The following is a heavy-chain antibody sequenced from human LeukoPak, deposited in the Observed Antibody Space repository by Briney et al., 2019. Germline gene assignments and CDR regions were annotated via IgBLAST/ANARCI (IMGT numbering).Heavy chain of an antibody. CDR1: GGSISSYY. CDR3: ARYCSSTSCYWFGSFDP. CDR2: IYHSGST. J-gene: IGHJ5*02. V-gene: IGHV4-59*08. D-gene: IGHD2-2*01. Sequence: SETLSLTXTVSGGSISSYYWSWIRQPPGKGLEWIGSIYHSGSTYYNPSLKSRVTISVDTSKNQFSLKLSSVTAADTAVYYCARYCSSTSCYWFGSFDPWGQGTLVTVSS.